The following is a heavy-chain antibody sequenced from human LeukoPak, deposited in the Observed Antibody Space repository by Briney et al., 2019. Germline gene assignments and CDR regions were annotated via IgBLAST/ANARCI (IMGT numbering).Heavy chain of an antibody. CDR3: ARTTMVRGTYYMDV. V-gene: IGHV4-59*01. D-gene: IGHD3-10*01. CDR2: IHYSGST. CDR1: GGSINSYY. J-gene: IGHJ6*03. Sequence: SETLSLTCTVSGGSINSYYWSWIRQPPGKGLQWIGCIHYSGSTNYNPSLKSRVTISVDTSKNQFSLKLSSVAAADTAVYYCARTTMVRGTYYMDVWGKGTTVTISS.